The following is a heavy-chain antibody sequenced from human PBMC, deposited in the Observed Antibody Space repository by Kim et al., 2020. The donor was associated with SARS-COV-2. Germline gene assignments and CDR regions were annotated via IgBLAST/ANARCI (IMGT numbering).Heavy chain of an antibody. J-gene: IGHJ4*02. D-gene: IGHD3-16*01. V-gene: IGHV4-39*01. CDR2: VYHRGST. Sequence: SETLSLTCTVSAGSISTSHYYWAWIRQPPGKGLDWIGTVYHRGSTYYTPSLKSRLTISVATTRDQVSLRLSSVTAADTAIYYCARRTEEGGYFDYWGQGTLVTVAS. CDR1: AGSISTSHYY. CDR3: ARRTEEGGYFDY.